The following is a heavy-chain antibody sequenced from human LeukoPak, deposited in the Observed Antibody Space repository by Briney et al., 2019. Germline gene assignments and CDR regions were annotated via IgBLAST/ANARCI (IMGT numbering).Heavy chain of an antibody. CDR1: GGSISSYY. CDR3: ARLSSGGGIDY. CDR2: IYYSGST. J-gene: IGHJ4*02. D-gene: IGHD2-15*01. V-gene: IGHV4-59*01. Sequence: SETLSLTCTVSGGSISSYYWSWIRQPPGKGLEWVGYIYYSGSTNYNPSLKSRVTISVDTSKNQFSLKLSSVTAADTAVYYCARLSSGGGIDYWGQGTLVTVSS.